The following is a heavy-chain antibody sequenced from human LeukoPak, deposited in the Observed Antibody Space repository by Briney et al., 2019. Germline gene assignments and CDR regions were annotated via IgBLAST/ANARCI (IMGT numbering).Heavy chain of an antibody. D-gene: IGHD6-13*01. CDR3: ARDHSSTSEYFQH. Sequence: GGSLRLSCAASGFTFSTYGMHWVRQAPGKGLEWAAVIWYDGSKKYYADSVKSRFTISRDNSKNTLYLQMNSLRAEDTAVYYCARDHSSTSEYFQHWGQGTLVTVSS. CDR1: GFTFSTYG. CDR2: IWYDGSKK. V-gene: IGHV3-33*01. J-gene: IGHJ1*01.